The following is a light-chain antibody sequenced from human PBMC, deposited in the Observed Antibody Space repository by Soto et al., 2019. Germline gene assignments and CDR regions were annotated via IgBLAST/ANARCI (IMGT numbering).Light chain of an antibody. J-gene: IGKJ5*01. CDR3: QQRSNWLG. CDR2: NAS. V-gene: IGKV3-11*01. CDR1: QSVSSY. Sequence: EIVLTQSPATLSLSPGERATLSCRASQSVSSYLGWYQQKPGQAPRLLIYNASNRATGIPARFSGSESGTYFTLTISSLEPEDCAGYNCQQRSNWLGFGPGKRLAI.